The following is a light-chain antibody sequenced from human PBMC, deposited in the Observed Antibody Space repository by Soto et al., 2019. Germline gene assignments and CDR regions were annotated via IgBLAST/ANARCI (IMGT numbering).Light chain of an antibody. CDR1: SSDVGGYNF. Sequence: QSALTQPASASGSPGQSITISCTGTSSDVGGYNFVSWYQQHPGKAPKLMIYEVSNRPSGVSDRFSGSKSGHTASLTISGLQAEDEADYYCSSYTSSSTYVFGTRTKLTVL. CDR3: SSYTSSSTYV. CDR2: EVS. V-gene: IGLV2-14*01. J-gene: IGLJ1*01.